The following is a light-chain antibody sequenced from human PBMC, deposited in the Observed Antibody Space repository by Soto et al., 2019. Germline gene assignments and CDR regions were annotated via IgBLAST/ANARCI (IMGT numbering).Light chain of an antibody. Sequence: EIVLTQSPVTLSLSPGERATLSCRASQSVRNYLARYQQKPGQAPRLLIYDAFNRATGIPARFSGSGSGTDFTLTISRLEPEDFAIYYCQQRSNWLFTFGPGTKVDF. CDR1: QSVRNY. V-gene: IGKV3-11*01. CDR3: QQRSNWLFT. J-gene: IGKJ3*01. CDR2: DAF.